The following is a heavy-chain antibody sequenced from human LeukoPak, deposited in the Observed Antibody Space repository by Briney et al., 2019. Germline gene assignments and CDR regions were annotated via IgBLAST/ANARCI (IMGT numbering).Heavy chain of an antibody. D-gene: IGHD5-24*01. CDR1: EFTFSNAW. CDR2: IKSKTDGGTT. Sequence: GGSLRLSCAASEFTFSNAWMSWVRQAPGKGLEWVGRIKSKTDGGTTDYAAPVKGRFTISRDDSKNTLYLQMNSLKTEDTAVYYCTTDSRDGSFGYWGQGTLVTVSS. V-gene: IGHV3-15*01. J-gene: IGHJ4*02. CDR3: TTDSRDGSFGY.